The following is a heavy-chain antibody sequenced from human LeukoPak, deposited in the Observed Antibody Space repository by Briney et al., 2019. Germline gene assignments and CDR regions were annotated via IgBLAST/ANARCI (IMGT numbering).Heavy chain of an antibody. Sequence: GASVKVSCKASGYTFTSYYMHWVRQAPGQGLEWMGIINPSGGSTSYAQKFQGRVTMTRDMSTNTVYMELSSLRSEDTAVYYCARDGGRNWFDPWGQGTLVTVSS. D-gene: IGHD1-26*01. CDR1: GYTFTSYY. CDR3: ARDGGRNWFDP. J-gene: IGHJ5*02. V-gene: IGHV1-46*01. CDR2: INPSGGST.